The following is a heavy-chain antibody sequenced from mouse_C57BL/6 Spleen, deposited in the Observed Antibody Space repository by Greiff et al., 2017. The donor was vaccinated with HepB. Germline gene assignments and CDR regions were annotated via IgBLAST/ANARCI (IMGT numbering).Heavy chain of an antibody. Sequence: VKVVESGAELVKPGASVKISCKASGYAFSSYWMNWVKQRPGKGLEWIGQIYPGDGDTNYNGKFKGKATLTADKSSSTAYMQLSSLTSEDSAVYFCARSDYGYDRAWFAYWGQGTLVTVSA. CDR2: IYPGDGDT. CDR1: GYAFSSYW. D-gene: IGHD2-2*01. CDR3: ARSDYGYDRAWFAY. V-gene: IGHV1-80*01. J-gene: IGHJ3*01.